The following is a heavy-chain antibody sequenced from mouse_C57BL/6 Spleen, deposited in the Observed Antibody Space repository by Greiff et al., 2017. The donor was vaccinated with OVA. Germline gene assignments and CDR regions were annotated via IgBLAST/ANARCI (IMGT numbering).Heavy chain of an antibody. D-gene: IGHD1-1*01. CDR3: TRSGYYGSSPSWFAY. Sequence: VQLQQSGAELVRPGASVTLSCKASGYTFTDYEMHWVKQTPVHGLEWIGAIDPETGGTAYNQKFKGKAILTADKSSSTAYMELRSLTSEDSAVYYGTRSGYYGSSPSWFAYWGQGTLVTVSA. CDR2: IDPETGGT. CDR1: GYTFTDYE. V-gene: IGHV1-15*01. J-gene: IGHJ3*01.